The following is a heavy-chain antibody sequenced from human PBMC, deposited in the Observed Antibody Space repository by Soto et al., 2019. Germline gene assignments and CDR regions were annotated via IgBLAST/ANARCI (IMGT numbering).Heavy chain of an antibody. Sequence: SETLSLTCAVYGGFLSGYYWSWIRQPPGKALEWLGEINHSGNTNYNPSLKSRVTISVDTSKNQLFLNLSSVTAADTAMYYCARHHVRGRTIAGAAEFWGQGTLVTVS. CDR2: INHSGNT. D-gene: IGHD1-26*01. CDR3: ARHHVRGRTIAGAAEF. CDR1: GGFLSGYY. J-gene: IGHJ4*02. V-gene: IGHV4-34*01.